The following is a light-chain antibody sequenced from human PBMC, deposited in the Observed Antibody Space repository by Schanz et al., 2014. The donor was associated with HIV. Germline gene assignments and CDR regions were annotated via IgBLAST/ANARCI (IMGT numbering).Light chain of an antibody. CDR3: QQYGSSPPWT. CDR1: QSVTSNY. V-gene: IGKV3-20*01. Sequence: EIVLTQSPGTLSLSPGDRATLSCRASQSVTSNYLAWYQQKPGQAPRIGIYGASNRATGIPHRFSGSGSGTDFTLTISSLEPEDFAVYYCQQYGSSPPWTFGQGTKVEIK. J-gene: IGKJ1*01. CDR2: GAS.